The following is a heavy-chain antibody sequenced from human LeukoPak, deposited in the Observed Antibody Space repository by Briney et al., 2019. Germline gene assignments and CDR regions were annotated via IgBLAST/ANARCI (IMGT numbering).Heavy chain of an antibody. Sequence: GGSLRLSCAASGFTFSSYWMSWVRQAPGKGLEWVANIKQDGSEKYYVDSVKGRFTISRDNAKNSLYLQMNSLRAEDTAVYYCARITYDYVWGSYRYSYYFDYWGQGTLDTVSS. CDR1: GFTFSSYW. CDR2: IKQDGSEK. J-gene: IGHJ4*02. CDR3: ARITYDYVWGSYRYSYYFDY. V-gene: IGHV3-7*01. D-gene: IGHD3-16*02.